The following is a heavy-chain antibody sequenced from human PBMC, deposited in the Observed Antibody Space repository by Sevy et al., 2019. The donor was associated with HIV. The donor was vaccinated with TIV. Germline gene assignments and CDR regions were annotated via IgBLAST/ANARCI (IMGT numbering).Heavy chain of an antibody. CDR3: ARARYYDSSAYYYFDY. CDR2: IYHGWST. Sequence: SETLSLTCAVSGYSISSGYYWGWIRQPPGKGLEWIGSIYHGWSTYYNPSLKSRVTISVDTSKNQFSLKLSSVTAADTAVYYCARARYYDSSAYYYFDYSGQGTLVTVSS. V-gene: IGHV4-38-2*01. D-gene: IGHD3-22*01. J-gene: IGHJ4*02. CDR1: GYSISSGYY.